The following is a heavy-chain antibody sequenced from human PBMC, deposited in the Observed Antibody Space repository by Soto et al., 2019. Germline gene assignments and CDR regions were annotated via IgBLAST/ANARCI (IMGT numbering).Heavy chain of an antibody. D-gene: IGHD7-27*01. V-gene: IGHV4-59*01. J-gene: IGHJ3*02. CDR1: GGSISSYY. CDR2: IYYSGST. CDR3: ARVWGYAFDI. Sequence: PSETLSLTCAVSGGSISSYYWSWIRQPPGKGLEWIGYIYYSGSTNYNPSLKSRVTISVDTSKNQFSLKLSSVTAADTAVYYCARVWGYAFDIWGQGTMVTVSS.